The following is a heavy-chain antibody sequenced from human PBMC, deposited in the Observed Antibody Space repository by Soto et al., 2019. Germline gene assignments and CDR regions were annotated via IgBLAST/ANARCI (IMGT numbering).Heavy chain of an antibody. D-gene: IGHD5-18*01. J-gene: IGHJ4*02. CDR1: GFTFSSYG. Sequence: QVQLVESGGGVVQPGRSLRLSCAASGFTFSSYGMHWVRQAPGKGLEWVAVIWYDGSNKYYADSVKGRFTISRDNSKNTLYLQMNRLRAEDTAVYYCGRDRGIQLWWYFDYWGQGTLVTVSS. CDR3: GRDRGIQLWWYFDY. V-gene: IGHV3-33*01. CDR2: IWYDGSNK.